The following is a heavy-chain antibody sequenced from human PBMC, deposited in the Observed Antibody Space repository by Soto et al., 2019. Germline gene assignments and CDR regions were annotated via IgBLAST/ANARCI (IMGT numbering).Heavy chain of an antibody. D-gene: IGHD1-1*01. CDR1: GYTFTSYD. Sequence: QVQLVQSGAEVRKPGASVKVSCEASGYTFTSYDIYWVRQATGQGLEWMGWMNPNTGNSGYAQKFQGRVTMTSDTSISTAHMELSSLRSEDTPVYYCARRAETNGWNGFGADKYYFDFWGQGTLVTVSS. V-gene: IGHV1-8*01. CDR3: ARRAETNGWNGFGADKYYFDF. CDR2: MNPNTGNS. J-gene: IGHJ4*02.